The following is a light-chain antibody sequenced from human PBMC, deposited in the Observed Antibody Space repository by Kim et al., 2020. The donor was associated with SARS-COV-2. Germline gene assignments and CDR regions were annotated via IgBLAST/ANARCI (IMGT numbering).Light chain of an antibody. CDR2: GAS. V-gene: IGKV3-15*01. CDR1: QSVSSN. CDR3: QQYNNWPPGQIT. Sequence: GERAPLPCRARQSVSSNLAGYQQQPDQAPRLLIYGASTRATGIPARFSGSGSGTEFTLTISSLQSEDFAVYYCQQYNNWPPGQITFGQGTRLEIK. J-gene: IGKJ5*01.